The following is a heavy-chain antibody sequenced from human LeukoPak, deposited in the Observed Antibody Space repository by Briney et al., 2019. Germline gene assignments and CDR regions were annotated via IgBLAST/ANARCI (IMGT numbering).Heavy chain of an antibody. CDR3: ARESEYYGSGTYYINDY. V-gene: IGHV3-21*01. D-gene: IGHD3-10*01. Sequence: GGSLRLSCAASGFTFSSYRMSWVRQAPGEGLEWVSSLSGSSSYIYYADSLQGRFTISRDNAKNSLYLQMNSLRAEDTALYFCARESEYYGSGTYYINDYWGQGTLVTVSS. CDR1: GFTFSSYR. J-gene: IGHJ4*02. CDR2: LSGSSSYI.